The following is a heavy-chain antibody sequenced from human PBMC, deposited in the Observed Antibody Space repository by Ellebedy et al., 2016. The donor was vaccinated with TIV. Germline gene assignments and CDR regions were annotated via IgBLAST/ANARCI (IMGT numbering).Heavy chain of an antibody. D-gene: IGHD1-26*01. CDR2: IWFNGRLK. V-gene: IGHV3-33*08. J-gene: IGHJ6*02. CDR3: AREVEGGQGDMDV. Sequence: GESLKISCAASGFTFSRFGMHWVRQAPGKGLEWVALIWFNGRLKYYADSVKGRFSISRDNFRNALYLQINALRDDDTGVYYCAREVEGGQGDMDVWGQGTTVTVSS. CDR1: GFTFSRFG.